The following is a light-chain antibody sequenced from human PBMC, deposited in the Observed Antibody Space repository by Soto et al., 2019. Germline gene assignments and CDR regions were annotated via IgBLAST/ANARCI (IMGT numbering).Light chain of an antibody. CDR1: SSDVGGYNY. CDR2: DVS. Sequence: QSALTQPASVSGSPGQSITISCTGTSSDVGGYNYVSWYQQHPGKAPKLMIYDVSNRPSGVSNRSSGSKSRNTASLTISGLQAEDEADYYCSSYTSSSTLVFGTGTKVTVL. V-gene: IGLV2-14*01. CDR3: SSYTSSSTLV. J-gene: IGLJ1*01.